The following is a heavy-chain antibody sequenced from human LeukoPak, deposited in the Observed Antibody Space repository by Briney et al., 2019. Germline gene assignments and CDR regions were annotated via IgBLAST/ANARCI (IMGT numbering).Heavy chain of an antibody. Sequence: GASVKVSCKASGYTFTSYGISWVRQAPGQGLEWMGWISAYNGNTSYAQKLQGRVTMTTDTSTSTAYMELRSLRSDDTAVYYCVSSGSSWYYFDYWGQGTLVTVSS. D-gene: IGHD6-13*01. CDR3: VSSGSSWYYFDY. CDR1: GYTFTSYG. J-gene: IGHJ4*02. V-gene: IGHV1-18*01. CDR2: ISAYNGNT.